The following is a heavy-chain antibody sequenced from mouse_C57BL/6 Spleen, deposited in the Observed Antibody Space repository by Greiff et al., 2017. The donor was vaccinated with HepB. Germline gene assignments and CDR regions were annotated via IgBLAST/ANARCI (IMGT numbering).Heavy chain of an antibody. J-gene: IGHJ4*01. V-gene: IGHV5-4*03. CDR1: GFTFSSYA. Sequence: DVMLVESGGGLVKPGGSLKLSCAASGFTFSSYAMSWVRQTPEKRLEWVATISDGGSYTYYPDNVKGRFTISRDNAKNNLYLQMSHLKSEDTAMYYCARVYDYDDVGAMDYWGQGTSVTVSS. CDR3: ARVYDYDDVGAMDY. D-gene: IGHD2-4*01. CDR2: ISDGGSYT.